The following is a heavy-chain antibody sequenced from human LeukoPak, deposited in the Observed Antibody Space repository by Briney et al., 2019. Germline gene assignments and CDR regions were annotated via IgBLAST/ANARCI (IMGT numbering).Heavy chain of an antibody. CDR2: INSDGSST. J-gene: IGHJ2*01. Sequence: GGSLRLSCAASGFTFSHHGMHWVRQAPGKGLVWVSRINSDGSSTASAHSVKGELTIHRKSAKNRMYRQLNRRTARDTAVYYFARAPPWYFDLSGGGTLVTVSS. CDR1: GFTFSHHG. V-gene: IGHV3-74*01. CDR3: ARAPPWYFDL.